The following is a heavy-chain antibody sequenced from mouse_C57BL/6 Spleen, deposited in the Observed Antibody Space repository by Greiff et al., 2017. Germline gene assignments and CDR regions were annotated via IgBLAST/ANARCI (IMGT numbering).Heavy chain of an antibody. V-gene: IGHV1-55*01. D-gene: IGHD1-1*01. J-gene: IGHJ1*03. CDR2: IYPGSGST. CDR3: AREGVTTVVATRYFDV. Sequence: QVQLQQSGAELVKPGASVKMSCKASGYTFTSYWITWVKQRPGQGLEWIGDIYPGSGSTNYNEKFKSKATLTVDTSSSTAYMQLSSLTSEDSAVYYCAREGVTTVVATRYFDVWGTGTTVTVSS. CDR1: GYTFTSYW.